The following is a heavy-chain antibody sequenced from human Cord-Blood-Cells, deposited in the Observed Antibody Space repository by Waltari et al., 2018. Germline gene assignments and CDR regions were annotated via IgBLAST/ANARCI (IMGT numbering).Heavy chain of an antibody. D-gene: IGHD1-1*01. CDR3: ASGGDNWNDFDY. CDR1: GYTFTSYD. V-gene: IGHV1-8*03. CDR2: MNPNSGNT. J-gene: IGHJ4*02. Sequence: QVQLVQSGAAVKKPAASVKVSCKASGYTFTSYDINWVRQATGQGLEWMGWMNPNSGNTGYAQKFQGRVTITRNTSISTAYMELSSLRSEDTAVYYCASGGDNWNDFDYWGQGTLVTVSS.